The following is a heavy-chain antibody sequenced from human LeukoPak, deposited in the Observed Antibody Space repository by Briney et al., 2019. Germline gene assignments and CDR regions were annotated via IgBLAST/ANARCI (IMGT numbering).Heavy chain of an antibody. D-gene: IGHD5-24*01. J-gene: IGHJ4*02. CDR2: INQDGSEK. Sequence: GGSLRLSCAASGFSFSSHWMSWVRQAPGKGLEWVANINQDGSEKNNVDSVKGRFTISRDNAKNSLYLQMNSLRAEDTAVYYCARDGVRDGLYFDYWGQGTPVTVSS. CDR3: ARDGVRDGLYFDY. CDR1: GFSFSSHW. V-gene: IGHV3-7*01.